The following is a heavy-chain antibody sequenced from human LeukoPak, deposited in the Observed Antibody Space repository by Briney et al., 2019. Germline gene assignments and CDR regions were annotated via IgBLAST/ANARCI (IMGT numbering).Heavy chain of an antibody. J-gene: IGHJ4*02. CDR1: GYTFTSYY. D-gene: IGHD3-22*01. Sequence: ASVKVSCKASGYTFTSYYMHWVRQAPGQGLEWMGIINPSGGSTSYAQKFQGRVTMTRDTSTSTVYMELSSLRSEDTAVYYCAREGWFTMIEVIIKGLDYWGQGTLVTVSS. V-gene: IGHV1-46*01. CDR2: INPSGGST. CDR3: AREGWFTMIEVIIKGLDY.